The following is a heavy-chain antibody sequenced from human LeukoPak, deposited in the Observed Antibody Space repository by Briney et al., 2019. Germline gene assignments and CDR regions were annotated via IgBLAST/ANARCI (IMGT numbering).Heavy chain of an antibody. CDR3: ASSSSGWYYYGMDV. CDR2: IYSGGST. V-gene: IGHV3-53*01. Sequence: WGSLRLSCAASGFTVSSNYMSWVRQAPGKGLEWVSVIYSGGSTYYADSVKGRFTISRDNSKNTLYLQMNSLRAEDTAVYYCASSSSGWYYYGMDVWGKGTTVTVSS. J-gene: IGHJ6*04. CDR1: GFTVSSNY. D-gene: IGHD6-19*01.